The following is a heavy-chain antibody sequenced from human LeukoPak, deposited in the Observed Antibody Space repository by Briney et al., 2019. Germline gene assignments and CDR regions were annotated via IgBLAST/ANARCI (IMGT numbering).Heavy chain of an antibody. CDR3: ARSHLWPSGTFDI. CDR2: INHGGFT. J-gene: IGHJ3*02. D-gene: IGHD5-18*01. CDR1: GASLSGYY. V-gene: IGHV4-34*01. Sequence: SETLSLTCAVSGASLSGYYWSWIRQSPGEGLEWIGEINHGGFTNYNPSLKSRVTISVDTSRNQIALRLSSLTAADTAVYFCARSHLWPSGTFDIWGQGTVVAVSS.